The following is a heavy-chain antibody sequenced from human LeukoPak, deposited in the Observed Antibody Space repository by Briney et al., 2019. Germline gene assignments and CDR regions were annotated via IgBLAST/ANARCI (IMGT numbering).Heavy chain of an antibody. Sequence: GGSLRLSCAASGFTFSSYGMHWVRQAPGKGLEWVAIIWYDGSNKYYADSVKGRFTISRDNSKNTLYLQMNSLRAEDTAVYYCAKDNPQWTFDYWGHGTLVTVSS. J-gene: IGHJ4*01. CDR1: GFTFSSYG. V-gene: IGHV3-33*06. CDR3: AKDNPQWTFDY. D-gene: IGHD6-19*01. CDR2: IWYDGSNK.